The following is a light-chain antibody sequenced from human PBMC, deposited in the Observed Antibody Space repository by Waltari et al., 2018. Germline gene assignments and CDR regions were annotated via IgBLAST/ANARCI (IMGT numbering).Light chain of an antibody. CDR2: GAS. CDR1: QSVLYSSNNKNY. CDR3: QQYLTSSWT. V-gene: IGKV4-1*01. J-gene: IGKJ1*01. Sequence: DIVMTQSPDSLAVSLGERATFNCKSSQSVLYSSNNKNYLAWYQQKPGHPPKLLIYGASTRESGVPDRFSGSGSGTDFTLTISSLQAEDVAVYYCQQYLTSSWTFGQGTKVEIK.